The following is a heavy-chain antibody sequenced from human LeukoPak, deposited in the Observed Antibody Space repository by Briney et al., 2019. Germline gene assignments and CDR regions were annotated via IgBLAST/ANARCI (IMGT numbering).Heavy chain of an antibody. CDR2: IYSGGST. V-gene: IGHV3-53*05. Sequence: GGSLRLSCAASGFTVSSNYMSWVRQAPGKGLEWVSVIYSGGSTYYADSVKGRFTISRDNSKDTLYLQMNSLRAEDTAVYYCASLSGYYPYDAFDIWGQGTMVTVSS. J-gene: IGHJ3*02. D-gene: IGHD3-22*01. CDR3: ASLSGYYPYDAFDI. CDR1: GFTVSSNY.